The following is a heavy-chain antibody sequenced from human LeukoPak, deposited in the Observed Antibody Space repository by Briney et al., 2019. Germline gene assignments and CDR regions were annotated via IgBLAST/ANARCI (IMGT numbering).Heavy chain of an antibody. V-gene: IGHV1-69*04. CDR1: GGXFSSYA. CDR3: ARILMGSFDI. D-gene: IGHD3-10*01. CDR2: IIPILGIA. Sequence: SVKVSCKASGGXFSSYAISWVRQAPGQGLEWMGRIIPILGIANYAQKFQGRVTITADKSTSTAYMELSSLRSEDTAVYYCARILMGSFDIWGQGTMVTVSS. J-gene: IGHJ3*02.